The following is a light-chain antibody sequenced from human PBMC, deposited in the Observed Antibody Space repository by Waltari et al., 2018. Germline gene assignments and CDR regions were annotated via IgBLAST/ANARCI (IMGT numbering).Light chain of an antibody. CDR2: AAS. CDR1: QSISSY. V-gene: IGKV1-39*01. J-gene: IGKJ4*01. Sequence: DIQRTQSPSSLSASVGDRVTSTCRASQSISSYLNWYQQKPGKAPKLLIYAASSLQSGVPSRFSGSGSGTDFTLTISSLQPEDFATYYCQQSYSTPPTFGGGTKVEIK. CDR3: QQSYSTPPT.